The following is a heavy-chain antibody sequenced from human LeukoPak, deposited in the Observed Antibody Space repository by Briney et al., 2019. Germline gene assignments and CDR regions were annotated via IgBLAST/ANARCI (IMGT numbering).Heavy chain of an antibody. Sequence: ASVKVSCKASGYTFTSYGISWVRQAPGQGLEWMGWISAYNGNTNYAQKLQCRVTMTTDTSTSTAYMELRSLRSDDTAVYYCARAYYHDSSDYYFPLDYWGQGTLVTVSS. CDR1: GYTFTSYG. J-gene: IGHJ4*02. V-gene: IGHV1-18*01. D-gene: IGHD3-22*01. CDR3: ARAYYHDSSDYYFPLDY. CDR2: ISAYNGNT.